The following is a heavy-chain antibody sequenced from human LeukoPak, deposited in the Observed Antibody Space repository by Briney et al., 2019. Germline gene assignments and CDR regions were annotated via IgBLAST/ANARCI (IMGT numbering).Heavy chain of an antibody. CDR2: IYHSGST. D-gene: IGHD3-22*01. J-gene: IGHJ5*02. CDR1: GYSISSGYY. Sequence: PSETLSLTCTVSGYSISSGYYWGWIRQPPGQGLEWIGSIYHSGSTYYNPSLKSRVTISVDTSKNQFSLKLSSVTAADTAVYYCARSPITMIVVVRGWFDPWGQGTLVTVSS. CDR3: ARSPITMIVVVRGWFDP. V-gene: IGHV4-38-2*02.